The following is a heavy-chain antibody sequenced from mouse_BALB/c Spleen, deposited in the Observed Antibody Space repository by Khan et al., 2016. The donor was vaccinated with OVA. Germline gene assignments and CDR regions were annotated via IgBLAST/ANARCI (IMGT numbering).Heavy chain of an antibody. J-gene: IGHJ2*01. Sequence: QVQLQQSGPGLVAPSPSLSITCTVSGFSLTSYAVHWVRQPPGQGLEWLGVIWAGGSPNYNSALMSRMSISKDNSKSQVYLKMNSLLTDDTAMYYCARLVDIWGQGTTLTVSS. CDR1: GFSLTSYA. D-gene: IGHD1-3*01. CDR3: ARLVDI. V-gene: IGHV2-9*02. CDR2: IWAGGSP.